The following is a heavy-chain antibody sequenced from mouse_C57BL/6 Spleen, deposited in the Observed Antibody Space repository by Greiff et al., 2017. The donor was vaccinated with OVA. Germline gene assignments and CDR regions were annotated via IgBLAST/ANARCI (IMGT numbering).Heavy chain of an antibody. J-gene: IGHJ2*01. CDR3: TKGEAITTDNY. Sequence: VQLQQSGAELVRPGASVKLSCTASGFNIKDDYMHWVKQRPEQGLEWIGWIDPENGDTEYASKFQGKATITADTSSNTAYLQLSSLTSEDTAVYYCTKGEAITTDNYWGQGPTLTVAS. CDR2: IDPENGDT. D-gene: IGHD1-2*01. CDR1: GFNIKDDY. V-gene: IGHV14-4*01.